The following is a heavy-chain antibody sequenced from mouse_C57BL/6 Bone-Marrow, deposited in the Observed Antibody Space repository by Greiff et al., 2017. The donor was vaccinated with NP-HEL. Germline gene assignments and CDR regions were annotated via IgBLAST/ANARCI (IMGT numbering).Heavy chain of an antibody. CDR2: ISDGGSYT. D-gene: IGHD2-4*01. V-gene: IGHV5-4*01. CDR1: GFTFSSYA. Sequence: EVQVVESGGGLVKPGGSLKLSCAASGFTFSSYAMSWVRQTPEKRLEWVATISDGGSYTYYPDNVKGRFTISRDNAKNNLYLQMSHLKSEDTAMYYCARDKLRRNYYAMDYWGQGTSVTVSS. J-gene: IGHJ4*01. CDR3: ARDKLRRNYYAMDY.